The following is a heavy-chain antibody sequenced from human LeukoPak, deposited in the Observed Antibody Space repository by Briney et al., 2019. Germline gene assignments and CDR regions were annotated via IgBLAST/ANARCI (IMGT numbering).Heavy chain of an antibody. V-gene: IGHV3-23*01. CDR2: ISGSGGST. CDR3: AKGLSAAGTKDY. J-gene: IGHJ4*02. D-gene: IGHD6-13*01. CDR1: GFTFSFYA. Sequence: PGGSLRLSCAASGFTFSFYAMNWVRQAPGKGLEWVSSISGSGGSTYYADSVKGRFTISRDNSKNTLYLQMNSLRAEDTAVYYCAKGLSAAGTKDYWGQGTLVTVSS.